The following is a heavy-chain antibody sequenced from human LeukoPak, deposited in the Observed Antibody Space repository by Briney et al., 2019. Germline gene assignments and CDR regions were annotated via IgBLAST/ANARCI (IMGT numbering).Heavy chain of an antibody. CDR1: GYTFISYG. CDR2: ISAYNGNT. J-gene: IGHJ5*02. D-gene: IGHD3-22*01. Sequence: ASVKVSCKPSGYTFISYGISWVRQAPGQGLEWMGWISAYNGNTNYAQKFQGRVTITADKSTSTAYMELSSLRSEDTAVYYCARKVPNDSSGYYYRGQFDPWGQGTLVTVSS. V-gene: IGHV1-18*01. CDR3: ARKVPNDSSGYYYRGQFDP.